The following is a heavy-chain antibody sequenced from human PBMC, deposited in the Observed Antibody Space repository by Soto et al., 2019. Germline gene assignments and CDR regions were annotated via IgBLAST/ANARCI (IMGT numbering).Heavy chain of an antibody. CDR3: ARVPPPDCSGGSCYPYNWFDP. V-gene: IGHV1-69*13. Sequence: SVKVSCKASGGTFSSYAISWVRQAPGQGLEWMGGIIPIFGTANYAQKFQGRVTITADESTSTAYMELSSLRSEDTAVYYCARVPPPDCSGGSCYPYNWFDPWGQGNLVTVSS. CDR2: IIPIFGTA. J-gene: IGHJ5*02. D-gene: IGHD2-15*01. CDR1: GGTFSSYA.